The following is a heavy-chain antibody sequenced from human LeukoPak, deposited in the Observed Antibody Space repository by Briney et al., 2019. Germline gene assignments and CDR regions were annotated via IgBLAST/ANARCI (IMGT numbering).Heavy chain of an antibody. J-gene: IGHJ4*02. V-gene: IGHV3-23*01. D-gene: IGHD6-25*01. CDR1: GFTFSSYA. CDR2: ISGSGGST. Sequence: GGSLRLSCAASGFTFSSYAMSWVRQAPGRGLEWASAISGSGGSTYYADSVKGRFTISRDNSKNTLYLQMNSLRAEDTAVYYCAKVEKSGPFDYWGQGTLVTVSS. CDR3: AKVEKSGPFDY.